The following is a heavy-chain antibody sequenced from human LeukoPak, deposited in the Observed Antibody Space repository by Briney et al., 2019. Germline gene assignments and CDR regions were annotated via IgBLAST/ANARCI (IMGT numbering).Heavy chain of an antibody. Sequence: GGSLRLSCAASGFTFSSYSMNWVRQAPGKGLEWVSSISSSSSYIYYADSVKGRFTISRDNAKNSLYLQMNSLRAEDTAVYYCARDDSSGYYVRGPFDYWGQGTLVTVSS. D-gene: IGHD3-22*01. CDR2: ISSSSSYI. V-gene: IGHV3-21*01. CDR3: ARDDSSGYYVRGPFDY. CDR1: GFTFSSYS. J-gene: IGHJ4*02.